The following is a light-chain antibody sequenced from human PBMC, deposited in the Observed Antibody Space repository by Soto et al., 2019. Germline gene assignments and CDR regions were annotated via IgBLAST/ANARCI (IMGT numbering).Light chain of an antibody. CDR3: QQYGSSPPT. CDR2: GAS. Sequence: EIVLTQSPGTLSVSPGDRVTLSCRASQSVDINLAWYQQRAGQAPRLLIYGASSRATGTPDRFSGSGSGTDFTLTINRLEPEDFALYYCQQYGSSPPTFGQGTKVDIK. J-gene: IGKJ1*01. V-gene: IGKV3-20*01. CDR1: QSVDIN.